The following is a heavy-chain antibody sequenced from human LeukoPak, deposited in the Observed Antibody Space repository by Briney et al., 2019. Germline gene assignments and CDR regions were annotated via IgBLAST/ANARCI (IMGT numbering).Heavy chain of an antibody. J-gene: IGHJ4*02. Sequence: ASVKVSCKASGYTFTSYGISWVRQAPGQGLEWMGWISAYNGNTNYAQKFQGRVTITRDTSASTAYMELSSLRSEDTAVYYCARYYGSGSYDCWGQGTLVTVSS. CDR3: ARYYGSGSYDC. CDR1: GYTFTSYG. D-gene: IGHD3-10*01. V-gene: IGHV1-18*01. CDR2: ISAYNGNT.